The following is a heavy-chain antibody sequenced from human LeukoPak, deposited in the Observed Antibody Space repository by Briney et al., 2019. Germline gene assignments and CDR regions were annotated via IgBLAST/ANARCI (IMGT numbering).Heavy chain of an antibody. V-gene: IGHV4-59*01. J-gene: IGHJ5*02. CDR3: ASTKSSYYGSGSFGS. Sequence: SETLSLTCNVSGGSISGFYWSWIRQPPGKGLQWMGYVSYTATANYNPSLKGRVTILVDTYKSRFSLTLTSVTAANTAVYYCASTKSSYYGSGSFGSWGQGTLVTVSS. CDR2: VSYTATA. D-gene: IGHD3-10*01. CDR1: GGSISGFY.